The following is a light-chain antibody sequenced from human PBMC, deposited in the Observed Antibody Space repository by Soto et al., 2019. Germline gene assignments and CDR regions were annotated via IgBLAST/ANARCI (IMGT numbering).Light chain of an antibody. V-gene: IGLV3-21*02. CDR1: NIGRKS. CDR3: QLWDSNSDHVV. CDR2: DDR. Sequence: SSELTQPPSVSVAPGQTARITCGGSNIGRKSVHWYQQKQGQAPVVVVYDDRDPPSGIPERFSGSNSGNTATLTISRVEAGDEADYYCQLWDSNSDHVVFGGGTKVTVL. J-gene: IGLJ2*01.